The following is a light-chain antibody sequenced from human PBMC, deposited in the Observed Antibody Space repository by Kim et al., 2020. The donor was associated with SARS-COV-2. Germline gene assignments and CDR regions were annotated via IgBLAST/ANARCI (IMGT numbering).Light chain of an antibody. V-gene: IGLV2-8*01. CDR3: GSYAGSNNYV. Sequence: GQSGTLSCTGTSSDIGGYDYVSWYQQHPGKAHKLTIYEVRKRPSGVPDRFSGSKSGNTASLTVSGLQAEDEADYYCGSYAGSNNYVFGTGTKVTVL. CDR1: SSDIGGYDY. J-gene: IGLJ1*01. CDR2: EVR.